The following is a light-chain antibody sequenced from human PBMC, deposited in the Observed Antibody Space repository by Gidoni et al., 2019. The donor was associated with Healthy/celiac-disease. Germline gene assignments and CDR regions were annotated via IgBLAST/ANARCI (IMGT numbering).Light chain of an antibody. J-gene: IGLJ2*01. CDR2: LNSDGSH. Sequence: QLVLTQSPSASASLGPSDKLTCTLSSGHSSYAIAWHQQQPEKGPRYLMKLNSDGSHSKGDGIPDRFSVSSSGAERYLTISSLQSEDEADYYCQTWGTGIHVVFGGGTKLTVL. CDR3: QTWGTGIHVV. V-gene: IGLV4-69*01. CDR1: SGHSSYA.